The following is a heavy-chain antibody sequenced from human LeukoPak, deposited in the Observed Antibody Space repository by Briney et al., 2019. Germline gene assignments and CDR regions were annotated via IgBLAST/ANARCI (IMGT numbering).Heavy chain of an antibody. D-gene: IGHD4-17*01. CDR1: GFTPSIDV. Sequence: GGSLRLSPAPSGFTPSIDVVSSVPPAPRERLECGSDICRRGGRTYYADSAKGPFTISRDNSKNKLYLQMNSLRAEDTAVYYCAKDWCGDYAGPFDLWGQGTLVTVSS. CDR2: ICRRGGRT. V-gene: IGHV3-23*01. J-gene: IGHJ5*02. CDR3: AKDWCGDYAGPFDL.